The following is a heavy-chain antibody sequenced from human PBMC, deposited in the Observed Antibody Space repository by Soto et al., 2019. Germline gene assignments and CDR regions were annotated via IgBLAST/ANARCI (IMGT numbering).Heavy chain of an antibody. CDR3: ASGSYPLYYYGMDV. CDR2: ISAYNGNT. J-gene: IGHJ6*02. CDR1: GYTFTSYG. D-gene: IGHD1-26*01. V-gene: IGHV1-18*04. Sequence: QVQLVQSGAEVKKPGAEVKVSCKASGYTFTSYGISWLRQAPGQGLEWMGWISAYNGNTNYAQKHQGRVTMTTDTSTSTAYMELSSLRSDDTAVYYCASGSYPLYYYGMDVWGQGTTVTVSS.